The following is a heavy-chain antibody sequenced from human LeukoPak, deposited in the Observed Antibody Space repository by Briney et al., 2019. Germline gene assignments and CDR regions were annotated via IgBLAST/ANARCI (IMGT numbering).Heavy chain of an antibody. V-gene: IGHV4-59*01. J-gene: IGHJ5*02. CDR2: ISDIGSI. CDR3: ARGEYSSSFWFDP. Sequence: SETLSLTCTVSGGSISSYYWSWIRQPPGKGLEWIAYISDIGSINYNPSLKSRVTISLDTSKNQFSLKLSSVTAADTAVYYCARGEYSSSFWFDPWGQGTLVTVSS. D-gene: IGHD6-6*01. CDR1: GGSISSYY.